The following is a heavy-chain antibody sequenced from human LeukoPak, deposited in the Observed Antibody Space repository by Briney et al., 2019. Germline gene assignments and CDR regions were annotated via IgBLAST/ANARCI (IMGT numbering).Heavy chain of an antibody. V-gene: IGHV4-39*07. CDR3: ARLTGYSSESWFDP. Sequence: SETLSLTCTVSGGSITSSSHYWGWIRQSPGKGLEWIGSFYYNGITNYNPSLKSRVTISGDTSKTQFSLKLRSVTAADTAVYYCARLTGYSSESWFDPWGQGTLVTVSS. D-gene: IGHD3-9*01. CDR2: FYYNGIT. CDR1: GGSITSSSHY. J-gene: IGHJ5*02.